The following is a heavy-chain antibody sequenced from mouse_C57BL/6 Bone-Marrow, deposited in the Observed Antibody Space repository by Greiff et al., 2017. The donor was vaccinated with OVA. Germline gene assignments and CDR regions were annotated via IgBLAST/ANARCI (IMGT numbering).Heavy chain of an antibody. Sequence: VKLQESGAEVVRPGASVKLSCKASGYTFTDHYINWVKQRPGQGLEWIARIYPGSGCTYYNEKFKGKATLTAEKSSNTAYMQLSSLTSEDAAVYFCARDNGYFVGYWGQGTTLTVSS. J-gene: IGHJ2*01. CDR2: IYPGSGCT. CDR1: GYTFTDHY. CDR3: ARDNGYFVGY. D-gene: IGHD2-3*01. V-gene: IGHV1-76*01.